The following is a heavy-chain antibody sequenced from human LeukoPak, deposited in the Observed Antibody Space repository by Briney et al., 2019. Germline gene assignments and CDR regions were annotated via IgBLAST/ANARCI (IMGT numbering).Heavy chain of an antibody. CDR3: ARVRGSYVS. J-gene: IGHJ4*02. V-gene: IGHV1-69*13. Sequence: ASVKVSCKASGYTFTGYYMHWVRQAPGQGLEWMGGIIPIFGTANYAQKFQGRVTITADESTSTAYMELSSLRSEDTAVYYCARVRGSYVSWGQGTLVTVSS. D-gene: IGHD1-26*01. CDR2: IIPIFGTA. CDR1: GYTFTGYY.